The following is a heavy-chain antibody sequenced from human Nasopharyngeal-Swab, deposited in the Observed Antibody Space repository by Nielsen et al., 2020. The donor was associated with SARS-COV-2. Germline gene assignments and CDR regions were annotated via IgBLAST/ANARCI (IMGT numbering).Heavy chain of an antibody. V-gene: IGHV3-74*01. J-gene: IGHJ4*02. D-gene: IGHD6-19*01. CDR2: ISGDGSST. CDR1: GFTFSSFW. CDR3: ARGSGPHGSWDY. Sequence: GGSLRLSCVASGFTFSSFWTHWVRQVPGKGLVWISRISGDGSSTSYADSVKGRLTISRDNAKNTLYLQINTLTGEDTAVYYCARGSGPHGSWDYWGQGTLVTVSS.